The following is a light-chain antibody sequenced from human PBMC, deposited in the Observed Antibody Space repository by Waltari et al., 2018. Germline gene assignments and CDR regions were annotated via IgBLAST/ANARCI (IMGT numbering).Light chain of an antibody. CDR2: EVS. CDR1: SSDVGSYNL. V-gene: IGLV2-23*02. J-gene: IGLJ2*01. CDR3: CSYAGSSTFVV. Sequence: QSALTQPASVSGSPGQSITISCTGTSSDVGSYNLVSWYEQHPGNAPKFMIYEVSKRPSGVSSRFSGSKSGNTASLTISGLQAEDEADYYCCSYAGSSTFVVFGGGTKLTVL.